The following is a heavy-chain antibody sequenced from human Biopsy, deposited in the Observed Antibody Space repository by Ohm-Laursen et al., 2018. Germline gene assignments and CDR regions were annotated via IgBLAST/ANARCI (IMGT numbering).Heavy chain of an antibody. D-gene: IGHD3-22*01. CDR2: SIPLFNTA. Sequence: GASVKVSCKASGGTFTNHAVGWVRQAPGQGLEWVGSSIPLFNTANYADKFQGRVTLTADKSTTTAYMELSSLRSEDTAIYYCARFPLGAYDDSGSYRAVEHWYLDLWGRGTLVTVSS. V-gene: IGHV1-69*06. J-gene: IGHJ2*01. CDR1: GGTFTNHA. CDR3: ARFPLGAYDDSGSYRAVEHWYLDL.